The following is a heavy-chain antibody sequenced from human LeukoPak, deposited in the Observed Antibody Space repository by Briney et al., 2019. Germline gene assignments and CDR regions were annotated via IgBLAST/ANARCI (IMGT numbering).Heavy chain of an antibody. J-gene: IGHJ4*02. V-gene: IGHV3-7*01. D-gene: IGHD1-26*01. Sequence: PGGSLRLSCAASGFTFSNYWMTWVRQAPGKGLEWVANIKQDGSQKYYVDSLKGRFTISRDNAKNSLYLQMNSLRAEDTAVYYCARDSPWAIVGALFDYWGQGTLVTVSS. CDR3: ARDSPWAIVGALFDY. CDR1: GFTFSNYW. CDR2: IKQDGSQK.